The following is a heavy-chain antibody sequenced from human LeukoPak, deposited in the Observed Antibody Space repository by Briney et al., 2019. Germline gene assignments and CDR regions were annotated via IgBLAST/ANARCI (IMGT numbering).Heavy chain of an antibody. CDR3: ARDPRVYSSSYYYYMDV. CDR2: ISSSSSTI. V-gene: IGHV3-48*04. D-gene: IGHD6-13*01. Sequence: PGGSLRLSCAVSGFTFSSYSMNWVRQAPGKGLEWVSYISSSSSTIYYADSVKGRFTISRDNAKNSLYLQMNSLRAEDTAVYYCARDPRVYSSSYYYYMDVWGKGTTVTVSS. CDR1: GFTFSSYS. J-gene: IGHJ6*03.